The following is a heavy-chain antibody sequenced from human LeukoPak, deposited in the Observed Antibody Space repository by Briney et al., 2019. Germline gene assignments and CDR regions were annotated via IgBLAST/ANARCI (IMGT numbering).Heavy chain of an antibody. CDR2: IYHDGSI. CDR1: GYSISSTNW. Sequence: SETLSLTCAVSGYSISSTNWWGWIRQPPGKGLEWNGHIYHDGSIYYNSSLKSRVTMSVDTSKTQFSLKLSSVTAEDTAMFYCARLLSGSYGDAFDIWGQGTMVTVSS. D-gene: IGHD1-26*01. CDR3: ARLLSGSYGDAFDI. J-gene: IGHJ3*02. V-gene: IGHV4-28*05.